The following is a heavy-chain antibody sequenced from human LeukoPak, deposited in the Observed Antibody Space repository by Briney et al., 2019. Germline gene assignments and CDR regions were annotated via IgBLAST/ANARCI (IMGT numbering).Heavy chain of an antibody. V-gene: IGHV4-39*01. D-gene: IGHD3-16*01. CDR3: VLMPGY. J-gene: IGHJ4*02. Sequence: PSETLSLTCTVSGGSISTSSYSWGWVRQPPGRGLECIGSIHYSGRTYYNPSLKSRVIVSIDTSRNQFSLKLRSVTAADTAVYYCVLMPGYWGQGILVTVSS. CDR1: GGSISTSSYS. CDR2: IHYSGRT.